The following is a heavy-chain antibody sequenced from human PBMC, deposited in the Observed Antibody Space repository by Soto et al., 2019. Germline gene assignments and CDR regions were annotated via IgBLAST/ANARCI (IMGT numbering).Heavy chain of an antibody. CDR1: GFTFSSYA. D-gene: IGHD5-12*01. V-gene: IGHV3-30-3*01. CDR2: ISYDGSNK. Sequence: QVQLVESGGGVVQPGRSLRLCCAASGFTFSSYAMHCVRQAPGKGLEWVAVISYDGSNKYYANSVKGRFTISRDNSNNTLYLQMNSLRAEDTAVYYCARGIRSDGYNWDIDYWGQGTLVTVSS. J-gene: IGHJ4*02. CDR3: ARGIRSDGYNWDIDY.